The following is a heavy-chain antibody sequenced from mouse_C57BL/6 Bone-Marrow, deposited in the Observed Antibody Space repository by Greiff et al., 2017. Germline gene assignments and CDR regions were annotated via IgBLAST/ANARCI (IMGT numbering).Heavy chain of an antibody. D-gene: IGHD1-1*01. CDR3: AIISTVSYFDY. CDR1: GYTFTSYW. CDR2: INPSSGYT. Sequence: QVQLQQSGAELAKPGASVKLSCKASGYTFTSYWMHWVKQRPGQGLEWIGHINPSSGYTKYNQKFKDKATLTADKSSSTAYMQLSRLTYEDSAVYYCAIISTVSYFDYWGQGTTLTVSS. V-gene: IGHV1-7*01. J-gene: IGHJ2*01.